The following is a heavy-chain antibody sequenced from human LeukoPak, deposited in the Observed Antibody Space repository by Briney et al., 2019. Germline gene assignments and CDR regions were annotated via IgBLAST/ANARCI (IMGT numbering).Heavy chain of an antibody. J-gene: IGHJ4*02. V-gene: IGHV3-33*06. D-gene: IGHD3-10*01. CDR3: AKDPWYYGSGSYYNFDY. CDR2: IWYDGSNK. CDR1: GFTFSSYG. Sequence: PGGSLRLSCAASGFTFSSYGMHWVRQAPGKGLEWVAVIWYDGSNKYYADSVKGRFTISRDNSKNTLYLQMNSLRAEDTAVYYCAKDPWYYGSGSYYNFDYWGQGTLVTVSS.